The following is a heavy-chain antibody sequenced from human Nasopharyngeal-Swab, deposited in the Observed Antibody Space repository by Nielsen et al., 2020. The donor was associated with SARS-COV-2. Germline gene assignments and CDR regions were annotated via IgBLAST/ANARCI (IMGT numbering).Heavy chain of an antibody. CDR2: IYPGDSDT. V-gene: IGHV5-51*01. J-gene: IGHJ6*02. CDR3: ARSSDTAMVSRYYYYGMDV. Sequence: GESLKISCKGSGYSFTSYWIGWVRQMPGKGLEWMGIIYPGDSDTRYSPSFQGQVTISADKSISTAYLQWSSLKVSDTAMYYCARSSDTAMVSRYYYYGMDVWGQGTTVTVSS. D-gene: IGHD5-18*01. CDR1: GYSFTSYW.